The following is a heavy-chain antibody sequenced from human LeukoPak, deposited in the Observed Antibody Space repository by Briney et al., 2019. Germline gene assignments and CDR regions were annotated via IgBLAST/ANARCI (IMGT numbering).Heavy chain of an antibody. CDR1: GFTFSSYA. CDR3: AKEGELPTDFDY. CDR2: ISGGGGDT. D-gene: IGHD3-16*01. V-gene: IGHV3-23*01. J-gene: IGHJ4*02. Sequence: GGSLRPSCAASGFTFSSYAMSWVRQAPGKGLEWVSGISGGGGDTYYADSVKGRFTISRDNSKNTLYLQMKSLRAEDTAVHYCAKEGELPTDFDYWGQGTLVTVSP.